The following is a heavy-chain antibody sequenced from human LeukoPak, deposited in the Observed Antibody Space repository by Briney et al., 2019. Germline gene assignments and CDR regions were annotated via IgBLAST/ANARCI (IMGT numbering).Heavy chain of an antibody. CDR1: GFTFSSYS. CDR2: ISSSSYI. D-gene: IGHD6-19*01. V-gene: IGHV3-21*01. CDR3: ARDRGAVAGQYFDY. Sequence: GGSLRLSCAASGFTFSSYSMNWVRQAPGKGLEWVSSISSSSYIYYADSVKGRFTISRDNAKNSLYLQMNSLRAEDTAVYYCARDRGAVAGQYFDYWGQGTLVTVSS. J-gene: IGHJ4*02.